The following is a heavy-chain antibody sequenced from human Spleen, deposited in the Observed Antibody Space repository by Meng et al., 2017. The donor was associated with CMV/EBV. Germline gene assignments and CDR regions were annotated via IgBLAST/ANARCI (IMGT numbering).Heavy chain of an antibody. CDR2: IYYSGST. J-gene: IGHJ5*02. CDR1: GGSVSSGSYY. V-gene: IGHV4-61*01. Sequence: SGGSVSSGSYYWSWIRQPPGKGLEWIGYIYYSGSTNYNPSLKSRVTISVDTSKNQFSLKLSSVTAADTAVYYCARVGYSGRSGNRFDPWGQGTLVTVSS. D-gene: IGHD1-26*01. CDR3: ARVGYSGRSGNRFDP.